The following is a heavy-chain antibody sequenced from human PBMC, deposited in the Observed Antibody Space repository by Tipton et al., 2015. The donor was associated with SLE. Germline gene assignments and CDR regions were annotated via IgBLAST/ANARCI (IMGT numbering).Heavy chain of an antibody. V-gene: IGHV3-48*03. CDR2: ISSSGSTI. CDR3: ARGFLEWLRGYYFDY. CDR1: GFTFSSYE. Sequence: GSLRLSCAASGFTFSSYEMNWVRQAPGKGLEWVSYISSSGSTIYYADSVKGRFTLSRDNAKNSLYLQMNSLRAEDTAVYYCARGFLEWLRGYYFDYWGQGTLVTVSS. J-gene: IGHJ4*02. D-gene: IGHD3-3*01.